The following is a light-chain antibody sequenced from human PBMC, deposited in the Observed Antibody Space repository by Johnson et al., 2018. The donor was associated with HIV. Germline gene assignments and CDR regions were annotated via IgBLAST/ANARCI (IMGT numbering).Light chain of an antibody. Sequence: QSVLTQPPSVSAAPGQKVTISCSGSSSNIGNNDVSWYQQLPGTDPKLLIYDNNKRPSGIPDRFSGSKSGTSATLGITGLQTGDEADYYCGAGDRSLSAGGVFGTGTKVTVL. V-gene: IGLV1-51*01. J-gene: IGLJ1*01. CDR3: GAGDRSLSAGGV. CDR2: DNN. CDR1: SSNIGNND.